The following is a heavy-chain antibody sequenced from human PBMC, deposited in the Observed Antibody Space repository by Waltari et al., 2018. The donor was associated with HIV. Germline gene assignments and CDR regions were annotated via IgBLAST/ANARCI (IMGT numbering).Heavy chain of an antibody. CDR1: GFTFDDYA. V-gene: IGHV3-9*01. J-gene: IGHJ2*01. CDR2: ISWNSGTI. D-gene: IGHD4-17*01. CDR3: AKDKRSGYGGNSVWYFDL. Sequence: EVQLVESGGGLVQPGRSLRLSCAASGFTFDDYAMHWFRQAPGKGLGWVSGISWNSGTIGYADSVKGRFTISRDNAKNSLYLQMNSLRAEDTALYYCAKDKRSGYGGNSVWYFDLWGRGTLVTVSS.